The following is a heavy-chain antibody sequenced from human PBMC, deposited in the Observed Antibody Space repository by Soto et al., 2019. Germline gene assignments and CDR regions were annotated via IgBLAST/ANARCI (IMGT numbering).Heavy chain of an antibody. D-gene: IGHD4-17*01. Sequence: QVQLVQSGAEVKKPGASVKVSCKASGYTFTSYAMHWVRQAPGQRLEWMGWINAGNGNTKYSQKFQGRVTITRDTSASTAYRELSSLSSDDTAVYYYARDQNTNDYGVRYYFDYWGQGTLVTVSS. J-gene: IGHJ4*01. CDR1: GYTFTSYA. CDR3: ARDQNTNDYGVRYYFDY. V-gene: IGHV1-3*01. CDR2: INAGNGNT.